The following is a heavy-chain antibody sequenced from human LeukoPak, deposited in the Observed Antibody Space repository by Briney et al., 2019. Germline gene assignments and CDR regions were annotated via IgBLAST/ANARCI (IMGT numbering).Heavy chain of an antibody. CDR2: IYYSGST. V-gene: IGHV4-59*01. CDR3: ARDGKTYGDYGVLDY. Sequence: PSETLSLTCTVSGGSISSYYWSWIRQPPGKGLEWIGYIYYSGSTNYNPSLKSRVTISVDTSKNQFSLKLSSVTAADTAVYYCARDGKTYGDYGVLDYWGQGTLVTVSS. D-gene: IGHD4-17*01. J-gene: IGHJ4*02. CDR1: GGSISSYY.